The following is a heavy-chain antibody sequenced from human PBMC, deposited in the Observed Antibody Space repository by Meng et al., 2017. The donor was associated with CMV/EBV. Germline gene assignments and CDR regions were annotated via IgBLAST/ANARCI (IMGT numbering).Heavy chain of an antibody. CDR3: ARTGFWSGSYYFDY. J-gene: IGHJ4*02. D-gene: IGHD3-3*01. CDR1: GYTFTSYG. Sequence: ACGYTFTSYGISWVRQAPGQGLEWMGWISAYNGNTNYAQKLQGRVTMTTDTSTSTAYMELRSLRSDDTAVYYCARTGFWSGSYYFDYWGQGTLVTVSS. CDR2: ISAYNGNT. V-gene: IGHV1-18*01.